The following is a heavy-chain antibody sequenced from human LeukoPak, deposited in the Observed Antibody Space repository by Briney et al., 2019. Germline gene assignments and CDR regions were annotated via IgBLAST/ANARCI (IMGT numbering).Heavy chain of an antibody. CDR3: ARARGRAWFDP. CDR2: INHSGST. J-gene: IGHJ5*02. Sequence: SETLSLTCAVYGGSFSGYYWSWIRQPPGKGLEWIGEINHSGSTNYNPSLKSRVTISVDTSKNQFSPKLSSVTAADTAVYYCARARGRAWFDPWGQGTLVTVSS. CDR1: GGSFSGYY. D-gene: IGHD1-26*01. V-gene: IGHV4-34*01.